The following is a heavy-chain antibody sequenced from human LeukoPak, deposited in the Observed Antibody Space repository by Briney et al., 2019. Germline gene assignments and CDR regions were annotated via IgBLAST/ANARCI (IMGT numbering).Heavy chain of an antibody. J-gene: IGHJ5*02. V-gene: IGHV4-30-4*01. CDR2: IYYSGST. CDR1: GGSISSGDYY. D-gene: IGHD3-22*01. Sequence: SETLSLTCTVSGGSISSGDYYWSRIRQPPEKGLEWIGYIYYSGSTYYNPSLKSRVTISVDMSKNQFSLKLSSATAADTAMYYCASAYDRSGYLTGFDPWGQGTLVTVSS. CDR3: ASAYDRSGYLTGFDP.